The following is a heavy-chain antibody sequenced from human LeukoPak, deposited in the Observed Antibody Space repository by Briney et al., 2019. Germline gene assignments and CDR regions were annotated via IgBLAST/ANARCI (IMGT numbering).Heavy chain of an antibody. Sequence: PSETLSLTCAVYGGSFSGYYWSWIRQPPGKGLEWIGEINHSVRTNDNPSLRSRVTISVDTSKHQFSLKLSSVTAADTAVYYCARTPSPIAAAGRFDYWGQGTLVTVSS. CDR1: GGSFSGYY. D-gene: IGHD6-13*01. CDR3: ARTPSPIAAAGRFDY. CDR2: INHSVRT. V-gene: IGHV4-34*01. J-gene: IGHJ4*02.